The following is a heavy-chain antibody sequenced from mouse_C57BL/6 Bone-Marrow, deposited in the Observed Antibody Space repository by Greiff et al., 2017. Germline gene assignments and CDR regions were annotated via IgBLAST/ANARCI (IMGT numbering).Heavy chain of an antibody. Sequence: EVQLQQSGTVLARPGASVKMSCKTSGYTFTSYWMHWVKQRPGQGLEWIGAIYPGNSDTSYNQTFKGKAKLTAVTSASTAYMERSSLTNEDSAVYYCTRGGLRRRAWFAYWGQGTLVTVSA. J-gene: IGHJ3*01. CDR3: TRGGLRRRAWFAY. D-gene: IGHD2-4*01. CDR2: IYPGNSDT. CDR1: GYTFTSYW. V-gene: IGHV1-5*01.